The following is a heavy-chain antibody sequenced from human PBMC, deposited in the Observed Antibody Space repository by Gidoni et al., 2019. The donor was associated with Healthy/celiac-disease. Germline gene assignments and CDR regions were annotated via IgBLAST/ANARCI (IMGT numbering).Heavy chain of an antibody. CDR2: ISYDGSNK. V-gene: IGHV3-30*04. D-gene: IGHD6-6*01. CDR3: ARVLAARKLYYYYGMDV. J-gene: IGHJ6*02. Sequence: QVQLVESGGGVVQPGRSLRLSCAASGFTFRSYGMHWVRQAPGKGLEWVAVISYDGSNKYYADSVKGRFTISRDNSKNTLYLQMNSLRAEDTAVYYCARVLAARKLYYYYGMDVWGQGTTVTVSS. CDR1: GFTFRSYG.